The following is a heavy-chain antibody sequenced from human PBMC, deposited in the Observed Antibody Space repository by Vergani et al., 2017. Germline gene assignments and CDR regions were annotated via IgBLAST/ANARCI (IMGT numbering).Heavy chain of an antibody. J-gene: IGHJ5*02. CDR3: AREEMATITSDXFDP. CDR1: GGTFSSYT. CDR2: IIPILGIA. V-gene: IGHV1-69*08. Sequence: QVQLVQSGAEVKKPGSSVKVSCKASGGTFSSYTISWVRQAPGQGLEWMGRIIPILGIANYAQKFQGRVTITADKSTSTAYMELSSLRSEDTAVYYCAREEMATITSDXFDPWGQGTLVTVSS. D-gene: IGHD5-24*01.